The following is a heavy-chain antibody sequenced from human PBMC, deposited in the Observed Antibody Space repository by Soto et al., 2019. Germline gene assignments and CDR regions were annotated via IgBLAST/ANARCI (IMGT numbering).Heavy chain of an antibody. V-gene: IGHV3-9*01. CDR2: ISWNSGSI. D-gene: IGHD2-15*01. CDR3: ARDPPSVVVAATLYYYGMDV. J-gene: IGHJ6*02. CDR1: GFTFDDYA. Sequence: SLRLSCAASGFTFDDYAMHWVRQAPGKGLEWVSGISWNSGSIGYADSVKGRFTISRDNAKNSLYLQMNSLRAEDTAVYYCARDPPSVVVAATLYYYGMDVWGQGTTVTVSS.